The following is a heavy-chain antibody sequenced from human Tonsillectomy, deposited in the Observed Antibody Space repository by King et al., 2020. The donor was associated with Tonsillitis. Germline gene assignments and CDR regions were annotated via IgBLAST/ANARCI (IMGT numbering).Heavy chain of an antibody. D-gene: IGHD5-18*01. CDR2: ISYDGSTK. V-gene: IGHV3-30*18. J-gene: IGHJ4*02. CDR1: GFTFSTYG. CDR3: AKSGDSYGFDS. Sequence: QLVQSGGGVVQPGRSLRLSCEASGFTFSTYGMHWVRQAPVTGLECVAVISYDGSTKYYADSVKGRFTISRDNSKNTVYLQMKSLRAEDTSLYYCAKSGDSYGFDSWGQGILVTVSS.